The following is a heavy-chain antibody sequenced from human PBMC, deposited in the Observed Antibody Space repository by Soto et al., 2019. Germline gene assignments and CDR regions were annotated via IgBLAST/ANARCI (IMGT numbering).Heavy chain of an antibody. D-gene: IGHD2-8*02. CDR1: GGTFSRYT. J-gene: IGHJ6*01. CDR2: IIPILDIP. CDR3: ASHFPRVLVLSPSPPGADNYCWDV. Sequence: SVKVSCKASGGTFSRYTISWVRQAPGQGLEWMGRIIPILDIPNYAQNFQGRVTITADKSTSTAYMELSSLRSDDTAVYYFASHFPRVLVLSPSPPGADNYCWDVWG. V-gene: IGHV1-69*02.